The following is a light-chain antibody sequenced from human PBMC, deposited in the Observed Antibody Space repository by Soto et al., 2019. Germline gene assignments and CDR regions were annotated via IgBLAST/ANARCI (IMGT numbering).Light chain of an antibody. CDR3: QQSYSTPRG. CDR1: QSISSW. CDR2: AAS. J-gene: IGKJ4*01. Sequence: DIQMTQSPSTLSASVGDRVTITCRASQSISSWLAWYQQKPGKAPKLLIYAASSLQSGVPSRFSGSGSGTDFTLTISSLQPEDFATYYCQQSYSTPRGFGGGTKVDIK. V-gene: IGKV1-39*01.